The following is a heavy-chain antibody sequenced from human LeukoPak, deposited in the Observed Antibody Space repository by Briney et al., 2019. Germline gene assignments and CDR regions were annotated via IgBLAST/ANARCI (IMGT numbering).Heavy chain of an antibody. CDR2: ISSSSSTI. Sequence: GGSLRLSCAASGFTFSSYSMNWVRQAPGKGLEWVSYISSSSSTIYYADSVKGRFTISRDNAKNSLYLQMNSLRDEDTAVYYCARDGVPWNIGDYDAFDIWGQGTMVTVSS. D-gene: IGHD4-17*01. CDR1: GFTFSSYS. CDR3: ARDGVPWNIGDYDAFDI. V-gene: IGHV3-48*02. J-gene: IGHJ3*02.